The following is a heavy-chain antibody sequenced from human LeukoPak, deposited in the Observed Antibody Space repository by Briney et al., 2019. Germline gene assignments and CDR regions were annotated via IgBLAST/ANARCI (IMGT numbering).Heavy chain of an antibody. Sequence: GGSLRLSCAASGFTFSSYAMSWVRQAPGKGLEWVSPISGSGGSTYYADSVKGRFTISRDNSKNMLYLQMNSLRAEDTAVYYCAKDRGYSGGWLGSRYFQHWGQGTLVTVSS. V-gene: IGHV3-23*01. CDR1: GFTFSSYA. CDR2: ISGSGGST. J-gene: IGHJ1*01. D-gene: IGHD6-19*01. CDR3: AKDRGYSGGWLGSRYFQH.